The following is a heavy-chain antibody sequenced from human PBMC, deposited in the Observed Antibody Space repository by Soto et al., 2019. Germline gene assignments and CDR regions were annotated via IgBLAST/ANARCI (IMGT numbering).Heavy chain of an antibody. V-gene: IGHV3-74*01. D-gene: IGHD6-6*01. CDR2: INSDGSST. CDR3: ARASARTAYYYYGMDV. J-gene: IGHJ6*02. Sequence: GGSLRLSCAASGFTFSSYWMHWVRQAPGKGLVWVSRINSDGSSTSYADSVKGRFTISRDNAKNTLYLQMNSLRAEDTAVYYCARASARTAYYYYGMDVWGQGTTVTVSS. CDR1: GFTFSSYW.